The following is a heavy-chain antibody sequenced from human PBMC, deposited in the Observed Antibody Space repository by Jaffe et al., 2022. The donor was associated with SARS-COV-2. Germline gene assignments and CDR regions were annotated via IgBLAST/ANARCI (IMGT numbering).Heavy chain of an antibody. J-gene: IGHJ4*02. CDR3: ARPADYSSSWYY. Sequence: EVQLVESGGGLVQPGGSLRLSCAASGFTFSSYVMNWVRQAPGRGLEWVSYISSSGSTKHYADSVKGRFTISRDNAKNSLYLQMNSLRAEDTAVYYCARPADYSSSWYYWGQGTLVTVSS. CDR2: ISSSGSTK. V-gene: IGHV3-48*01. D-gene: IGHD6-13*01. CDR1: GFTFSSYV.